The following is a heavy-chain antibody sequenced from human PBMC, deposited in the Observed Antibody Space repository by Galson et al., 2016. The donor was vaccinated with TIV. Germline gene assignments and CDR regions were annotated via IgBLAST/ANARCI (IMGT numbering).Heavy chain of an antibody. J-gene: IGHJ5*02. CDR3: ARDKSRRGCFDP. CDR2: IIPIYGTI. CDR1: GGTFSSYG. V-gene: IGHV1-69*06. Sequence: SVKVSCKASGGTFSSYGISWVRQAPGQGLEWMGGIIPIYGTINYAQKFQDRLTITADTSTTTAYMELSSLRFEDTAIYYCARDKSRRGCFDPWGQGSLVTVSS.